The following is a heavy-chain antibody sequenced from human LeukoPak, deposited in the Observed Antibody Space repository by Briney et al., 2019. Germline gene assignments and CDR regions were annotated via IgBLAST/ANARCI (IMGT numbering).Heavy chain of an antibody. CDR3: ARHLSGDDI. CDR2: ISYDGSNK. J-gene: IGHJ3*02. V-gene: IGHV3-30*14. D-gene: IGHD4-17*01. Sequence: GGSLRLSCAASGFIFSNYWMSWVRQAPGIGLEWVAVISYDGSNKYYADSVKGRFTISRDNSKDTLYLQMNSLRAEDTAVYYCARHLSGDDIWGQGTMVTVSS. CDR1: GFIFSNYW.